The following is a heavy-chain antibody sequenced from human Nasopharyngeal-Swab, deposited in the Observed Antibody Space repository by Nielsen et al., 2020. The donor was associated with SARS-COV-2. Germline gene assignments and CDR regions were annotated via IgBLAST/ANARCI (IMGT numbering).Heavy chain of an antibody. Sequence: GESLKISCAASGFTFSSYAMHWVRQAPGKGLEWVAVISYDGSNKYYADSVKGRFTISRDNSKNTLYLQMNSLRAENTAVYYCARDIDDYVRGSYFDYWGQGTLVTVSS. J-gene: IGHJ4*02. CDR3: ARDIDDYVRGSYFDY. V-gene: IGHV3-30-3*01. D-gene: IGHD3-16*01. CDR2: ISYDGSNK. CDR1: GFTFSSYA.